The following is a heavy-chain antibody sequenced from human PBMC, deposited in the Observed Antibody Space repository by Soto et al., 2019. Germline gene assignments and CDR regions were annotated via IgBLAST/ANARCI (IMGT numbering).Heavy chain of an antibody. CDR3: ARGPPLSIVLMVYAIAGVGATFDY. Sequence: QVQLVQSGAEVKKPGASVKVSCKASGYTFTGYYMHWVRQAPGQGLEWMGWINPNSGGTNYAQKFQGWVTMTRDTSISTAYMELSRLRSDDTAVYYCARGPPLSIVLMVYAIAGVGATFDYWGQGTLVTVSS. V-gene: IGHV1-2*04. D-gene: IGHD2-8*01. CDR1: GYTFTGYY. CDR2: INPNSGGT. J-gene: IGHJ4*02.